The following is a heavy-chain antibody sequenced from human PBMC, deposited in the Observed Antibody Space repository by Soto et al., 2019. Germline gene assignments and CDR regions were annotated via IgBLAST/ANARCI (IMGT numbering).Heavy chain of an antibody. J-gene: IGHJ6*02. CDR3: AKTLALSGKTGDYFPMDI. CDR2: FYPADSDT. D-gene: IGHD6-19*01. Sequence: GESLKISCKGSGYSFTEYWIAWVRQMPGKGLEWVGIFYPADSDTRYSPSFQGQVTISADKSISTAYLQWSSLEASDTTMYYCAKTLALSGKTGDYFPMDIWGQGTTVTVSS. CDR1: GYSFTEYW. V-gene: IGHV5-51*01.